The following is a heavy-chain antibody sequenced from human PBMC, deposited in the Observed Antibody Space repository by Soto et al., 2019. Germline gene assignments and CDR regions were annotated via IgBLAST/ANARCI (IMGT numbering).Heavy chain of an antibody. Sequence: SETLSLSCTVSGDSISSRGYYWGWIRQPPGKGLEYIASMYYSGSTYYNPSLRSRVTISVDTSKNQFSLKLSSVTAADTAVYYCARHHGYSHGYCAFWGLGTLVTVSS. CDR3: ARHHGYSHGYCAF. V-gene: IGHV4-39*01. D-gene: IGHD5-18*01. CDR2: MYYSGST. J-gene: IGHJ4*02. CDR1: GDSISSRGYY.